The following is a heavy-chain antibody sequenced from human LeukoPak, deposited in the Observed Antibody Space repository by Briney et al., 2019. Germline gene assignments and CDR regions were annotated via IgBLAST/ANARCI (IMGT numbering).Heavy chain of an antibody. V-gene: IGHV3-7*01. J-gene: IGHJ4*02. CDR1: GFTFTSYW. Sequence: PGGSLRLSCAASGFTFTSYWMSWVRQAPGKGLEWVASIKQEGSEKYYVDSVKGRFTISRDNAKNSLNLQMNSLRAEDTAVYYCAREACSSTSCYAGGFDYWGQGTLVTVSS. CDR2: IKQEGSEK. CDR3: AREACSSTSCYAGGFDY. D-gene: IGHD2-2*01.